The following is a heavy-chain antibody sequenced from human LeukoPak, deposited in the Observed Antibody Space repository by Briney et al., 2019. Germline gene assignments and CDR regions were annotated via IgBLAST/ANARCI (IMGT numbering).Heavy chain of an antibody. CDR1: GFTFSGYA. CDR3: AGHRLQLWHFDD. CDR2: ISSSSNII. J-gene: IGHJ4*02. Sequence: GGSLRLSCAASGFTFSGYAMNWVRQAPGKGLEWVSHIYISSSSNIISYADSVKGRFTISRDNAQNSLYLQMNGLRDEDTAVYYCAGHRLQLWHFDDWGQGTLVTVSS. D-gene: IGHD5-18*01. V-gene: IGHV3-48*02.